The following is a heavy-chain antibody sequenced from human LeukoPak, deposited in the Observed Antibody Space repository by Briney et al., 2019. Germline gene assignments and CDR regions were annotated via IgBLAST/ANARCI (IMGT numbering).Heavy chain of an antibody. CDR3: ARARTGFDL. Sequence: SETLSLTCTVSGGSISSYYWSWIRQPPGKGLEWIGYIYYSGSTNYNPSLKSRVTISVDTSKNQFSLKLSSVTAADSAVYYCARARTGFDLWGQGALVTVSS. CDR1: GGSISSYY. D-gene: IGHD1-1*01. CDR2: IYYSGST. V-gene: IGHV4-59*01. J-gene: IGHJ5*02.